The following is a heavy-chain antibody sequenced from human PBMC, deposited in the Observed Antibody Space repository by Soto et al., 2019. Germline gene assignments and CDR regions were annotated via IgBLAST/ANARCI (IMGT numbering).Heavy chain of an antibody. D-gene: IGHD5-18*01. Sequence: LRLSCAASGFTLSSYAMSWVRQAPGKGLEWVSAISGSGGSTYYADSVKGRFTISRDNSKNTLYLQMNSLRAEDTAVYYCAKDLGIYSYGYFYYYYGMDVWGQGTTVTVSS. J-gene: IGHJ6*02. CDR3: AKDLGIYSYGYFYYYYGMDV. V-gene: IGHV3-23*01. CDR2: ISGSGGST. CDR1: GFTLSSYA.